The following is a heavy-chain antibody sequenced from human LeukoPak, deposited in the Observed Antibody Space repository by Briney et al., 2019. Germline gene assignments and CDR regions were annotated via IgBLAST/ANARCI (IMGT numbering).Heavy chain of an antibody. J-gene: IGHJ4*02. V-gene: IGHV3-9*01. CDR1: GFTFDDYA. CDR3: AKDTSSSGWYLFDY. Sequence: GGSLRLSCAASGFTFDDYAMHWVRQAPGKGLEWVSGISWNSGSIGYADSVKGRFTISRDNAKNSLYLQMNSLRAEDTALYYCAKDTSSSGWYLFDYWGQGTLVTVSS. D-gene: IGHD6-19*01. CDR2: ISWNSGSI.